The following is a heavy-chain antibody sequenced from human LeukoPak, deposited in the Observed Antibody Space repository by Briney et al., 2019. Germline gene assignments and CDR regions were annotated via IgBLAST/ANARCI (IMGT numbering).Heavy chain of an antibody. CDR3: ARDDSSSWANDY. Sequence: SETLSLTCTVSGGSLTSGSYYWGWIRQPPGKGLECIGSIYHSGSTYYNPSLKSRVTISVDTSKNQFSLKLSSVTAADTAVYYCARDDSSSWANDYWGQGTLVTVSS. D-gene: IGHD6-13*01. J-gene: IGHJ4*02. CDR1: GGSLTSGSYY. V-gene: IGHV4-39*07. CDR2: IYHSGST.